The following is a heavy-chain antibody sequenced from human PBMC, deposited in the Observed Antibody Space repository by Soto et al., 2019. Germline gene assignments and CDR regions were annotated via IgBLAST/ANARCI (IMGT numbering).Heavy chain of an antibody. CDR1: GGSISSTSYY. Sequence: SETLSLTCTVSGGSISSTSYYWGWIRQPPGKGLEWIGSIYYSGSTYYNPSLKSRVTISVDTSKNQFSLKLSSVTAADTAVYYCARRYGAAFDIWGHGTMVT. CDR3: ARRYGAAFDI. D-gene: IGHD4-17*01. V-gene: IGHV4-39*07. J-gene: IGHJ3*02. CDR2: IYYSGST.